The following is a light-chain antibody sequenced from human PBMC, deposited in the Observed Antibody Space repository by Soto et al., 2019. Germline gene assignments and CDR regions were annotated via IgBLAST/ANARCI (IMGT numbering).Light chain of an antibody. J-gene: IGKJ3*01. CDR2: DAT. V-gene: IGKV3-15*01. CDR1: QSVSRN. Sequence: EIVMTQSPATLSVSPGERATLSCRASQSVSRNLAWYQQKPGQPPRLLIYDATTRATGVPARFGGSGSGTEFTLTISSLQSEDFATYYCQQLNSYPRTFGPGNKVDIK. CDR3: QQLNSYPRT.